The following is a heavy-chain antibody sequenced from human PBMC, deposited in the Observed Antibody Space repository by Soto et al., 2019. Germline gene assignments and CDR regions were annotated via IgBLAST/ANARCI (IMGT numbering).Heavy chain of an antibody. CDR1: GYTFTSYD. V-gene: IGHV1-8*01. J-gene: IGHJ3*02. CDR3: ARGSVFGGVIVMIRDAFDI. Sequence: QVQLVQSGAEVKKPGASVKVSCKASGYTFTSYDINWVRQATGQGLEWMGWMNPNSGNTGYAQKFQGRVTMTRNTSISTVYMELSSLRSEDTAVYYCARGSVFGGVIVMIRDAFDIWGQGTMVTVSS. D-gene: IGHD3-16*02. CDR2: MNPNSGNT.